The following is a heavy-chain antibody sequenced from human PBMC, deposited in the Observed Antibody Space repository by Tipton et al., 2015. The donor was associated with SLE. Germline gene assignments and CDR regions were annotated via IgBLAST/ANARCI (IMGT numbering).Heavy chain of an antibody. D-gene: IGHD3-22*01. Sequence: SLRLSCAASGFTFSSYAMSWVRQAPGKGLEWVSAISGSGGSTYYADSVKGRFTISRDNSKNTLYLQMNSLRAEDTAVYYCARDFGYYDSSGSYTWGQGTLVTVSS. CDR1: GFTFSSYA. V-gene: IGHV3-23*01. CDR2: ISGSGGST. CDR3: ARDFGYYDSSGSYT. J-gene: IGHJ1*01.